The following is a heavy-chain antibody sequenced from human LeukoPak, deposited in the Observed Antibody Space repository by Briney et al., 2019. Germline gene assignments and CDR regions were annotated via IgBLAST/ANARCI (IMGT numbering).Heavy chain of an antibody. CDR3: AKDKIAVAGTTRGAFDI. D-gene: IGHD6-19*01. CDR2: ISWNSGSI. Sequence: GRSLRLSCAASGFTFDDYAMHWVRQAPGKGLEWVSGISWNSGSIGYADSVKGRFTISRDNAKNSLYLQMNSLRAEDTALYYCAKDKIAVAGTTRGAFDIWGQGTMVTVSS. CDR1: GFTFDDYA. J-gene: IGHJ3*02. V-gene: IGHV3-9*01.